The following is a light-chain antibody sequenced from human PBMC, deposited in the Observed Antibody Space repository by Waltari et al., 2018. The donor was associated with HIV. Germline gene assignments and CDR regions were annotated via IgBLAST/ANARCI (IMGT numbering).Light chain of an antibody. CDR3: FSTDTINNPL. Sequence: SFELTQPPSVSVSPGQTARITCSGDELPKKYVYWYQPLSGPAPVMVIYEDVQRPYGIPERFSGSSSGTVATLTISGDQVDDEDDYYCFSTDTINNPLFGGGTKLTVL. CDR2: EDV. V-gene: IGLV3-10*03. CDR1: ELPKKY. J-gene: IGLJ2*01.